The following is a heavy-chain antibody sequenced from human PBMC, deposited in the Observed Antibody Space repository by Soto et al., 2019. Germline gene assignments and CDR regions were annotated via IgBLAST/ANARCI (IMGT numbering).Heavy chain of an antibody. Sequence: GGSLRLSCAASGFTFSSYAMSWVRQAPGKGLEWVSAISGSGGSTYYADSVKGRFTISRDNSKNTPYLQMNSLRAEDTAVYYCAKDPPSYGSGSYFDYWGQGTLVTVSS. CDR3: AKDPPSYGSGSYFDY. CDR2: ISGSGGST. D-gene: IGHD3-10*01. V-gene: IGHV3-23*01. J-gene: IGHJ4*02. CDR1: GFTFSSYA.